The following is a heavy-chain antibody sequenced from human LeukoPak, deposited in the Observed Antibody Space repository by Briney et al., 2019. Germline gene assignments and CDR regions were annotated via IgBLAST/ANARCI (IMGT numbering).Heavy chain of an antibody. CDR1: GGTFSSYA. V-gene: IGHV1-69*04. J-gene: IGHJ4*02. CDR2: IIPIFGIA. Sequence: SVKVSCKASGGTFSSYAISWVRQAPGQGLEWMGRIIPIFGIANYAQKFQGRVTITADKSTSTAYMELSSLRSEDTAVCYCARDDGGNSEFDYWGQGTLVTVSS. CDR3: ARDDGGNSEFDY. D-gene: IGHD4-23*01.